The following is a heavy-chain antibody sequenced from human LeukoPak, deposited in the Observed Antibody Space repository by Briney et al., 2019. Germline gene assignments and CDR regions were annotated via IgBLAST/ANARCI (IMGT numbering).Heavy chain of an antibody. CDR1: GFTFSSYG. Sequence: GGSLRLSCAVSGFTFSSYGMSWVRQAPGKGLEWVSSISGSGGITYYADSVKGRFTISRDNAKNSLYLQMNSLRAEDTAVYYCAELGITMIGGVWGKGTTVTISS. V-gene: IGHV3-23*01. CDR3: AELGITMIGGV. J-gene: IGHJ6*04. CDR2: ISGSGGIT. D-gene: IGHD3-10*02.